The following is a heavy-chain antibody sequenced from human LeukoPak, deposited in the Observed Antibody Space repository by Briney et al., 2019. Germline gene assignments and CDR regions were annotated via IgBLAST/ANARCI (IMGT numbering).Heavy chain of an antibody. CDR3: ARDHNEVPAAITAY. J-gene: IGHJ4*02. CDR2: IFSGGSR. V-gene: IGHV3-53*01. Sequence: GGSLRLSCAASGFTVSRNYMSWVRQAPGKGLEWVSVIFSGGSRYYAESVKGRFTISRDTSRNTLFLQMNSLRAEDTAVYYCARDHNEVPAAITAYWGQGTLVTVSS. CDR1: GFTVSRNY. D-gene: IGHD2-2*01.